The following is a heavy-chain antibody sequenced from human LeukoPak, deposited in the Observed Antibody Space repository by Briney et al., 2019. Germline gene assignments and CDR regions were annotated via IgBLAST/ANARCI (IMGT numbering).Heavy chain of an antibody. D-gene: IGHD6-19*01. CDR1: GYTFTGYY. CDR3: ARDLGIAVAGTGDY. V-gene: IGHV1-2*02. CDR2: INPNSGGT. Sequence: ASVKVSCKASGYTFTGYYMHWVRQAPGQRLEWMGWINPNSGGTNYAQKFQGRVTMTRDTPISTAYMELSRLRSDDTAVYYCARDLGIAVAGTGDYWGQGTLVTVSS. J-gene: IGHJ4*02.